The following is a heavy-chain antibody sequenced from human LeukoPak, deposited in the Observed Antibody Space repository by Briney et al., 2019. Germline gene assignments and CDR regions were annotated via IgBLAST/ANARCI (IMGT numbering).Heavy chain of an antibody. CDR1: GFTFSSYG. J-gene: IGHJ5*02. CDR2: ISYDGSNK. D-gene: IGHD6-13*01. V-gene: IGHV3-30*18. CDR3: AKEVRKQLPPTNWFDP. Sequence: GGSLRLSCAASGFTFSSYGMHWVRQAPGKGLEWVTVISYDGSNKYYADSVKGRFTISRDNSKNTLYLQMNSLRAEDTAVYYCAKEVRKQLPPTNWFDPWGQGTLVTVSS.